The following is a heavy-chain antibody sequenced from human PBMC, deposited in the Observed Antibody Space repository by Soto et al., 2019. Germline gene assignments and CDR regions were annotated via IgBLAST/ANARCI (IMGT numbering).Heavy chain of an antibody. J-gene: IGHJ5*02. Sequence: QVQLVQSGAEVKKPGSSVNVSCKTSGGTFGNSAVTWVRQAPGQGLEWLGGIVPMFGTANYAQKFQGRVKITADESTITAYTELSSLKPDDTAVYYCARDGDPQSAFWSGPLGGGRFDPWGQGTLVTVSS. CDR3: ARDGDPQSAFWSGPLGGGRFDP. CDR2: IVPMFGTA. V-gene: IGHV1-69*12. CDR1: GGTFGNSA. D-gene: IGHD3-3*01.